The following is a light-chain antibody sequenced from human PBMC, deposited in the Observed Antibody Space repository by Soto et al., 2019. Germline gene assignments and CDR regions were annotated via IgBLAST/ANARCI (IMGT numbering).Light chain of an antibody. CDR1: QSFVDMY. J-gene: IGKJ1*01. Sequence: IVLTQSPGTLSLSPGERATLSWGASQSFVDMYFARYQQKPGQAPRLLIYGASRRPTGIPDRFSASGSGTDFTLTISRLETEDFAVYYRQQFGSSTRTFRQGTKVDIK. V-gene: IGKV3-20*01. CDR2: GAS. CDR3: QQFGSSTRT.